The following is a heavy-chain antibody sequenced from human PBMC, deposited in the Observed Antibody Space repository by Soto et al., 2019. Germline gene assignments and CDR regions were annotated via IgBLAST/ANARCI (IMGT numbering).Heavy chain of an antibody. CDR2: IIPIFGTA. CDR1: GGTFSSYA. V-gene: IGHV1-69*12. D-gene: IGHD3-16*01. CDR3: ARDRLMITFGGVGDGRWFAFDI. Sequence: QVQLVQSGAEVKKPGSSVKVSCKASGGTFSSYAISWVRQAPGQGPEWMGGIIPIFGTANYAQKFQGRVTITADESTSTAYMELSSLRSEDTAVYYCARDRLMITFGGVGDGRWFAFDIWGQGTMVTVSS. J-gene: IGHJ3*02.